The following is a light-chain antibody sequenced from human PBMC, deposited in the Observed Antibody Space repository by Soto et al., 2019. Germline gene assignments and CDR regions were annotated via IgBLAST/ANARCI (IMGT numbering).Light chain of an antibody. V-gene: IGKV1-39*01. CDR1: QSISSY. CDR2: AAY. J-gene: IGKJ1*01. CDR3: QKSYSIPWT. Sequence: DIQMTQSPSSLSASVRDRVTFTCRARQSISSYLNWYQQKPGKAPKVLIYAAYSLQSGVPSRFSGSGSGTDFTLTISSLQPEDFATYYCQKSYSIPWTFGQGTKVEIK.